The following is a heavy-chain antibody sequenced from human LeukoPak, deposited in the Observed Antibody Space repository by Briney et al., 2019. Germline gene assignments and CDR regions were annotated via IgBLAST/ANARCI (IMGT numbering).Heavy chain of an antibody. CDR3: TTYTSGHY. CDR2: ITSKANSYAT. Sequence: GRSLKLSCAASGFSFSGFDMHWVRQASGKGLEWFGRITSKANSYATAYAASVNGRFIVSRDDSKNTAYLQMRSLKTEDTAVYYCTTYTSGHYWGQGTLVTVSS. V-gene: IGHV3-73*01. D-gene: IGHD6-19*01. J-gene: IGHJ4*02. CDR1: GFSFSGFD.